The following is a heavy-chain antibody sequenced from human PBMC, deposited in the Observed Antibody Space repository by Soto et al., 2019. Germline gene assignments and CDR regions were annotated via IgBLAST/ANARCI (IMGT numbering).Heavy chain of an antibody. CDR3: ATTNYYDSSGYLLYFQH. D-gene: IGHD3-22*01. V-gene: IGHV1-24*01. CDR2: FDPEDGET. J-gene: IGHJ1*01. Sequence: SVKVSCKVSGYTLTELSMHWVRQAPGKGLEWMGGFDPEDGETIYAQKFQGRVTMTEDTSTDTAYMELSSLRSEDTAVYYCATTNYYDSSGYLLYFQHWGQGTLVTVSS. CDR1: GYTLTELS.